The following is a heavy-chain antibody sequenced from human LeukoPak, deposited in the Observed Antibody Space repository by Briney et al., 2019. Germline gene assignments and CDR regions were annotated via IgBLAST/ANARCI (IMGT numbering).Heavy chain of an antibody. CDR1: GGSFSGYY. CDR3: ARGGTIFGVVDLDY. J-gene: IGHJ4*02. D-gene: IGHD3-3*01. CDR2: IYYSGST. Sequence: SETLSLTCAVYGGSFSGYYWSWIRQPPGKGLEWIGYIYYSGSTNYNPSLKSRVTISVDTSKNQFSLKLSSVTAADTAVYYCARGGTIFGVVDLDYWGQGTLVTVSS. V-gene: IGHV4-59*01.